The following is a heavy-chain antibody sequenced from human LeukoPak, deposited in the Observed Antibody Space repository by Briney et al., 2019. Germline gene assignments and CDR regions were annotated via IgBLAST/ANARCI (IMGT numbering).Heavy chain of an antibody. J-gene: IGHJ6*03. CDR1: GFTFSSYR. V-gene: IGHV3-7*01. CDR3: ARGCSGSYYYYYYYMDV. CDR2: IKQDGSEK. Sequence: GGSLRLSCAASGFTFSSYRMSWVRQAPGKGLEWVANIKQDGSEKYYVDSVKGRFTISRDNAKNSLYLQMNSLRAEDTAVYYCARGCSGSYYYYYYYMDVWGKGTTVTVSS. D-gene: IGHD1-26*01.